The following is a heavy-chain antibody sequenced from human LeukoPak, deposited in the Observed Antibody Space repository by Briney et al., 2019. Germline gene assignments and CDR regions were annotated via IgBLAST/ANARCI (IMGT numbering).Heavy chain of an antibody. CDR1: GFTFSSYE. CDR2: ISSSGSTI. CDR3: ARVSPYGSGSYTYYYYCYGMDV. D-gene: IGHD3-10*01. V-gene: IGHV3-48*03. J-gene: IGHJ6*02. Sequence: GGSLRLSCAASGFTFSSYEMNWVRQAPGKGLEWVSYISSSGSTIYYADSVKGRFTISRDNAKNSLYLQMNSLRAEDTAVYYCARVSPYGSGSYTYYYYCYGMDVWGQGTTVTVSS.